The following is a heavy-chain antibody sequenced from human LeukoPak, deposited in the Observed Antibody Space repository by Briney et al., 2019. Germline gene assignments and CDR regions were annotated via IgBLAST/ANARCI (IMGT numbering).Heavy chain of an antibody. CDR3: ARGADRWNYFDY. D-gene: IGHD4-23*01. CDR2: IYSDAST. J-gene: IGHJ4*02. Sequence: PGGSLRLSCTASGFTVSSSFMSWVRQPPARGQEWVSVIYSDASTYYADSAKGRFTISRDNSKNTVSLQMNSLRAEDTAVYYCARGADRWNYFDYWGQGTLVTVSS. CDR1: GFTVSSSF. V-gene: IGHV3-53*01.